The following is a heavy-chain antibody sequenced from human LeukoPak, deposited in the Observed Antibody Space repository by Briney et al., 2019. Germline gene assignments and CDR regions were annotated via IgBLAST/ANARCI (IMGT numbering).Heavy chain of an antibody. CDR2: INLNSGGT. D-gene: IGHD3-9*01. V-gene: IGHV1-2*02. Sequence: RASVKVSCKASRYTFTGYYMHWVRQAPGQGLEWMGWINLNSGGTNDAQKFQDRGTMTRDTSISTAYMELSRLRSDDTAVYYCARSPDILTGENFDYWGQGTLVTVSS. CDR3: ARSPDILTGENFDY. J-gene: IGHJ4*02. CDR1: RYTFTGYY.